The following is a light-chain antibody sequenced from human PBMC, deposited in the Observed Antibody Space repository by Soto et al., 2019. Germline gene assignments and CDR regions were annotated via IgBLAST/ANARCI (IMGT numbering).Light chain of an antibody. CDR3: SSYATSSTLDWV. Sequence: QSVLTQPASVSGSPGQSITISCTGASSDVGDYNYVSWYQHHPGKAPKLVIYDVSSRPSGVSGRFSGSKSGNTASLTISGLQAEDEADYYCSSYATSSTLDWVFGGGTKLTVL. J-gene: IGLJ3*02. CDR1: SSDVGDYNY. CDR2: DVS. V-gene: IGLV2-14*03.